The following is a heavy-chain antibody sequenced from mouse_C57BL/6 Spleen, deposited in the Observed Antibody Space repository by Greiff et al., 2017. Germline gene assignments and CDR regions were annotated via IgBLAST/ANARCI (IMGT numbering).Heavy chain of an antibody. Sequence: EVKLVESGPGLVKPSQSLSLTCSVTGYSITSGYYWNWIRQFPGNKLEWMGYISYDGSNNYNPSLKNRISITRDTSKNQFFLKLNSVTTEDTATYYCAREGNYVPDYFDYWGQGNTLTVSS. CDR3: AREGNYVPDYFDY. CDR2: ISYDGSN. CDR1: GYSITSGYY. V-gene: IGHV3-6*01. J-gene: IGHJ2*01. D-gene: IGHD2-1*01.